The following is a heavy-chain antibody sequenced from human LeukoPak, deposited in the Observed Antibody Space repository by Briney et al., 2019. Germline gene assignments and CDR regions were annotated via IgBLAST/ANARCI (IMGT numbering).Heavy chain of an antibody. CDR2: ISTYNGNA. CDR1: GYTFNKYG. CDR3: ARARDTSGWYLDAFGV. Sequence: ASVTVSFKASGYTFNKYGLTWVRQAPGQGLEWVGWISTYNGNAHYAQKLQGRVTMTIDTSTSTAHVELRSLRSDDTAVYYCARARDTSGWYLDAFGVWGQGTLVTVSS. J-gene: IGHJ3*01. V-gene: IGHV1-18*01. D-gene: IGHD6-19*01.